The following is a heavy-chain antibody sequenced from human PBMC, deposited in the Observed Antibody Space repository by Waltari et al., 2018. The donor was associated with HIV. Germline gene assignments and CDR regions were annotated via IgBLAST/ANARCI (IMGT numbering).Heavy chain of an antibody. Sequence: EAQLLETGGQMVQPGGSLRLSCAASGFTFDNSWMGWVRQAPGKGLRWVANISTERSETYYLDSMKGRVTISRDNSRNFQALQMSSRRVDDTALYYCSRVFKLDFILATQGDDGFDLWGRGTLVTVSS. CDR3: SRVFKLDFILATQGDDGFDL. CDR2: ISTERSET. CDR1: GFTFDNSW. D-gene: IGHD1-1*01. J-gene: IGHJ3*01. V-gene: IGHV3-7*01.